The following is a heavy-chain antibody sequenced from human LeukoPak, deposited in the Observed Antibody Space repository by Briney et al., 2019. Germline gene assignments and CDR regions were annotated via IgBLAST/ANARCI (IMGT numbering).Heavy chain of an antibody. CDR2: IHYSGST. V-gene: IGHV4-61*08. CDR1: GGSVSGGDYY. D-gene: IGHD1-1*01. Sequence: SETLSLTCTVSGGSVSGGDYYCSWIRQSPGKGLEWIGYIHYSGSTVYNPSLKSRVTMSIDTSKNQFSLNLSSVTAADTAVYYCSRTGSTGGYWGQGTLVTVSS. J-gene: IGHJ4*02. CDR3: SRTGSTGGY.